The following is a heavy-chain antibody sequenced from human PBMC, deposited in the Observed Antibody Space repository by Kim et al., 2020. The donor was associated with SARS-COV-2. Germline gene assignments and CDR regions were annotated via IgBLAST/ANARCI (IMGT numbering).Heavy chain of an antibody. CDR3: ARQDHYYDSSGYYYYYGMDV. CDR1: GYSFTSYW. Sequence: GESLKISCKGSGYSFTSYWISWVRQMPGKGLEWMGRIDPSDSYTNYSPSFQGHVTISADKSISTAYLQWSSLKASDTAMYYCARQDHYYDSSGYYYYYGMDVWGQGTTVSVSS. CDR2: IDPSDSYT. J-gene: IGHJ6*02. V-gene: IGHV5-10-1*01. D-gene: IGHD3-22*01.